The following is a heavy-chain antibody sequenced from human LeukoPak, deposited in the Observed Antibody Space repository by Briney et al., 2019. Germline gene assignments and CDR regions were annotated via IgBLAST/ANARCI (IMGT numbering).Heavy chain of an antibody. CDR3: TTGPTIFGYYYYYMDV. CDR2: IKSKTDGGTT. D-gene: IGHD3-3*01. CDR1: GFTFSNAW. Sequence: KSGGSLRLSCAASGFTFSNAWMSWVRQAPGKGLEWVGRIKSKTDGGTTDYAAPVKGRFTISRDDSKNTLYLQMNSLKTEDTAVYYCTTGPTIFGYYYYYMDVWGKGTTVTVSS. J-gene: IGHJ6*03. V-gene: IGHV3-15*01.